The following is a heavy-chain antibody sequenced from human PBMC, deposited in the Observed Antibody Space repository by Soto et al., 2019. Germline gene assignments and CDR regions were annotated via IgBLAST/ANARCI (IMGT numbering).Heavy chain of an antibody. Sequence: GGSLRLSCAASGFTFSSYSMNWVRQAPGKGLEWVSSISSSSSYIYYADSVKGRFTISRDNAKNSLYLQMNSLRAENTAVYYCAREWRYYDILTGYQGYYYMDVWGKGTTVTVSS. CDR2: ISSSSSYI. CDR3: AREWRYYDILTGYQGYYYMDV. V-gene: IGHV3-21*01. CDR1: GFTFSSYS. J-gene: IGHJ6*03. D-gene: IGHD3-9*01.